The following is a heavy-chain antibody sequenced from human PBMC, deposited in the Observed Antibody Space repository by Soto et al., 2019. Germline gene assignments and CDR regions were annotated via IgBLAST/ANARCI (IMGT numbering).Heavy chain of an antibody. CDR3: ARHLILITMKAGFGP. Sequence: GESLKISCKGSGYSFTSYWISWVRQMPGKGLEWMGRIDPSDSYTNYSPSFQGHVTISADKSISTAYLQWSSLTASDTATYYCARHLILITMKAGFGPGVQGALVTVSS. J-gene: IGHJ5*02. D-gene: IGHD3-22*01. V-gene: IGHV5-10-1*01. CDR2: IDPSDSYT. CDR1: GYSFTSYW.